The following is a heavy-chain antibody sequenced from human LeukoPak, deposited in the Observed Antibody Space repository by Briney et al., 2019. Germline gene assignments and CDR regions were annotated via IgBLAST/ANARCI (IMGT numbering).Heavy chain of an antibody. CDR1: GFTFSSYS. V-gene: IGHV3-21*04. Sequence: PGGSLRLSCAASGFTFSSYSMNWVRQAPGKGLEWVSSISSSSSYIYYADSVKGRFTISRDNSKNTLYLQMNSLRAEDTAVYYCAKPAYHHYGGLFDYWGQGTLVTVSS. D-gene: IGHD3-10*01. J-gene: IGHJ4*02. CDR2: ISSSSSYI. CDR3: AKPAYHHYGGLFDY.